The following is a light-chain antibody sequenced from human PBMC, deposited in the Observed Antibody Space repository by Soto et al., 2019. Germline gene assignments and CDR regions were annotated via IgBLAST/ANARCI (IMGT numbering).Light chain of an antibody. CDR1: QSVSRIY. CDR3: QQYGSAPLT. CDR2: AAS. Sequence: EIVLTQSPGTLSLSPGERATLSCRASQSVSRIYLAWYQQKPGQAPRLLLYAASSRSTGIPDRFSGSGSGTDFTRILSSLQHDDVAVYYCQQYGSAPLTFRGGTKVELK. J-gene: IGKJ4*01. V-gene: IGKV3-20*01.